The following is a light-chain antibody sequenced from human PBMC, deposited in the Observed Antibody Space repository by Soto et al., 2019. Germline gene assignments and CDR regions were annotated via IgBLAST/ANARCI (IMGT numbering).Light chain of an antibody. CDR1: SGSVSSTSY. J-gene: IGLJ3*02. CDR3: VVYLGSGISV. CDR2: NTD. Sequence: QTVVTQKPSLSVSPGGTVTLTCGLTSGSVSSTSYPSWYQQTPGQPPRTLIYNTDTRSSGVPDRFSGSILGNKAALTITGAQADDECDYYCVVYLGSGISVFGGGTKLTVL. V-gene: IGLV8-61*01.